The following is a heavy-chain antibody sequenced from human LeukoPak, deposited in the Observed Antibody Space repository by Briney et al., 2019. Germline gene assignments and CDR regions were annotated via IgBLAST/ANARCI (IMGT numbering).Heavy chain of an antibody. J-gene: IGHJ4*02. CDR2: IYYSGST. CDR3: ARKGYSRSLGEGVDY. Sequence: SQTLSLTCTVSGGSISSGGYYWSWIRQLPGKGLEWIGYIYYSGSTYYNPSLKSRVTISVDTSKNQFSLKLSSVTAADTAVYYCARKGYSRSLGEGVDYWGQGTLVTVSS. D-gene: IGHD6-13*01. V-gene: IGHV4-31*03. CDR1: GGSISSGGYY.